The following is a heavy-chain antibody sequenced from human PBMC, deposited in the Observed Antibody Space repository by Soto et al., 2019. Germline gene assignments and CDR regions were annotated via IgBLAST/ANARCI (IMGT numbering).Heavy chain of an antibody. Sequence: HPGGSLRLSCAASGFTFNDFAINWVRQTPGKGLEWVSVISATGDTTYNADSVKGRFTISRDNSKNTLYLQMNSLRAEDTAVYYCARDGDRSRIEDYPPREYYYYGMDVWGQGTTVTVSS. CDR1: GFTFNDFA. J-gene: IGHJ6*02. CDR2: ISATGDTT. V-gene: IGHV3-23*01. D-gene: IGHD4-17*01. CDR3: ARDGDRSRIEDYPPREYYYYGMDV.